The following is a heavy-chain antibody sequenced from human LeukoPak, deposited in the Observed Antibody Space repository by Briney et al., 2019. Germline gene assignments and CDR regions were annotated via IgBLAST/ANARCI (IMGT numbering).Heavy chain of an antibody. CDR1: GFTFSSYS. V-gene: IGHV3-30*03. J-gene: IGHJ4*02. D-gene: IGHD1-20*01. CDR3: ARDGNYNWNYFDY. Sequence: GGSLRLSCAASGFTFSSYSMNWVRQAPGKGLEWVAVISYDGSNKYYADSVKGRFTISRDNSKNTLYLQMNSLRAEDTAVYYCARDGNYNWNYFDYWGQGTLVTVSS. CDR2: ISYDGSNK.